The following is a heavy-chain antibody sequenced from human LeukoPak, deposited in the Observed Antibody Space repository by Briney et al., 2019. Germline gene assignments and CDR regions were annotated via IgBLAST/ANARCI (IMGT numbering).Heavy chain of an antibody. CDR2: ISYDGSNK. J-gene: IGHJ4*02. V-gene: IGHV3-30*03. Sequence: PGGSLRLSCAASGFTFSSYGMHWVRQAPGKGLEWVAVISYDGSNKYYADSVKGRFTISRDNSKNTLYLQMNSLRAEDTAVYYCARGRGRWYYFDFWGQGTLVTVSS. CDR3: ARGRGRWYYFDF. CDR1: GFTFSSYG.